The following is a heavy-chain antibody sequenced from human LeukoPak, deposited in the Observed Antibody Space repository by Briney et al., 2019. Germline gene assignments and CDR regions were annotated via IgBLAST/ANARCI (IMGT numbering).Heavy chain of an antibody. V-gene: IGHV5-51*01. D-gene: IGHD2-2*01. CDR2: IYPGDSDT. Sequence: GESLKISCKGSGYSFTSYWIGWVRQMPGKGLEWMGIIYPGDSDTRYSPSFQGQVTISADKSISTAYLQWSSLKASDTAMYYCARQRNEEGPAAMGYFDYWGQGTLVTVSS. CDR3: ARQRNEEGPAAMGYFDY. J-gene: IGHJ4*02. CDR1: GYSFTSYW.